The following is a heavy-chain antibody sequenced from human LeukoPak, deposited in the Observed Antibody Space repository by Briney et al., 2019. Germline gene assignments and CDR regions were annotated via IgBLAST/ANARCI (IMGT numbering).Heavy chain of an antibody. D-gene: IGHD6-13*01. V-gene: IGHV3-48*03. CDR3: ARDYSGWYPW. CDR2: ISNSGSTR. Sequence: GGSLRLSCAASGFTFSSFEMNWVRQAPGKGLEWVSYISNSGSTRYYADSVKGRFTISRDNAKNSLYLQMKSLRAEDTAVYYCARDYSGWYPWWGQGTLVTVSS. CDR1: GFTFSSFE. J-gene: IGHJ4*02.